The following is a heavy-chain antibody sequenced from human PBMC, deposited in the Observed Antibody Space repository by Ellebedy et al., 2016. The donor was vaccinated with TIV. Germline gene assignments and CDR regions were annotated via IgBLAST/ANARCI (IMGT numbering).Heavy chain of an antibody. V-gene: IGHV3-7*03. CDR2: INQDGSGG. Sequence: GESLKISXAASGFTFSSHWMNWVRQAPGKGLEWVANINQDGSGGYYADSVKGRFTISRDNARDSLYLQMNSLRAEDTAVYYCTRRGSMFDHWGQGTLVSVSS. CDR1: GFTFSSHW. J-gene: IGHJ4*02. CDR3: TRRGSMFDH.